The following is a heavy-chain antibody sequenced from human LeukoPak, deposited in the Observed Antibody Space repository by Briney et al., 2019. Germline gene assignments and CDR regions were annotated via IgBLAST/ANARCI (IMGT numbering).Heavy chain of an antibody. CDR2: IYYTGST. Sequence: SETLSLTCTVSGGSISSSSYYWGWIRQPPGKGLESIGNIYYTGSTYYNPSLKSRVTMSADTSKDQFSLKMSSVTAADTAVYYCARSKDILTGYCFDYWGQGALVTVSS. D-gene: IGHD3-9*01. CDR3: ARSKDILTGYCFDY. V-gene: IGHV4-39*07. J-gene: IGHJ4*02. CDR1: GGSISSSSYY.